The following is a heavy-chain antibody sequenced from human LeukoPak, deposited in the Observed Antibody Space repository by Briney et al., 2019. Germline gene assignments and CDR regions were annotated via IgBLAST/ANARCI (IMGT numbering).Heavy chain of an antibody. Sequence: SETLSLTCAVYGGSFSGYYWSWIRQPPGKGLEWIGEINHSGSTNYNPSLKSRVTISVDTSKNQFFLKLSSVTAADTAVYYCARATMVRGVTTDYWGQGTLVTVSS. V-gene: IGHV4-34*01. CDR2: INHSGST. CDR1: GGSFSGYY. J-gene: IGHJ4*02. CDR3: ARATMVRGVTTDY. D-gene: IGHD3-10*01.